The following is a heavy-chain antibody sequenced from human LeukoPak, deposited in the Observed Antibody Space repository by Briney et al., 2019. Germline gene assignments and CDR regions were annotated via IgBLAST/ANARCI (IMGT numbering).Heavy chain of an antibody. V-gene: IGHV1-8*01. CDR1: GYTFTSYD. J-gene: IGHJ3*02. D-gene: IGHD3-10*01. Sequence: ASVKVSCKASGYTFTSYDINWVRQATGQGLEWMGWMNPNSGNTGYAQKFQGRVTMTRNTSIRTAYMELSSLRSEDTAVYYCASSPLGSGSYIHDAFDIWGQGTMVTVSS. CDR2: MNPNSGNT. CDR3: ASSPLGSGSYIHDAFDI.